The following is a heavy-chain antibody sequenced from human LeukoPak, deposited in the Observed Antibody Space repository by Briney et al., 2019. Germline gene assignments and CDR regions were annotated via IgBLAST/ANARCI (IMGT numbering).Heavy chain of an antibody. CDR3: ARAGPHSSSSTYMDV. D-gene: IGHD6-6*01. CDR2: ISSSSSYI. CDR1: GFTFSSYS. Sequence: GSLRLSCAASGFTFSSYSMNWVRQAPGKGLEWVSSISSSSSYIYYADSVKGRFTISRDNAKNSLYLQMNSLRAEDTAVYYCARAGPHSSSSTYMDVWGKGTTVIVSS. V-gene: IGHV3-21*01. J-gene: IGHJ6*03.